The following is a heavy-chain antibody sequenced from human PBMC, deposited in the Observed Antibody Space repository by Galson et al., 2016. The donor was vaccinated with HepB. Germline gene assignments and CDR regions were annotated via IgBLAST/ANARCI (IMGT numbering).Heavy chain of an antibody. CDR3: AREKAAEYYLDY. J-gene: IGHJ4*02. CDR1: GFRFSYYW. V-gene: IGHV3-7*01. CDR2: IKHDGSEK. D-gene: IGHD6-13*01. Sequence: SLRLSCAASGFRFSYYWMSWVRQAPGKGLEWVANIKHDGSEKYYVDSVKGRFTISRDNAKNSLYLQMNSPRADDTAVYYCAREKAAEYYLDYWGQGTLVTVSS.